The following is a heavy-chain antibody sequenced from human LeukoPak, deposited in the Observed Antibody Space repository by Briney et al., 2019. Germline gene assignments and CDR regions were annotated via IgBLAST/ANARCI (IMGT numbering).Heavy chain of an antibody. CDR3: ARDQEGFDY. CDR2: IYPRDGST. Sequence: ASVKVSCKASGYTFTSNYIHWVRQAPGQGLEWMGMIYPRDGSTSYAQKFQGRVTVTRDTSTSTVHMELSGLRSEDTAVYYCARDQEGFDYWGQGPLVTVSS. V-gene: IGHV1-46*01. J-gene: IGHJ4*02. CDR1: GYTFTSNY.